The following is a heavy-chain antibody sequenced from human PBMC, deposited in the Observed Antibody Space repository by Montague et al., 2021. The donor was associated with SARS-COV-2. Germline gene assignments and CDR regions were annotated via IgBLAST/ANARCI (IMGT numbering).Heavy chain of an antibody. CDR1: GDSITSDVSY. CDR2: IYTTGST. J-gene: IGHJ4*02. Sequence: TLSLTCTVSGDSITSDVSYWSWIRQPAGKGLEWIGRIYTTGSTNYNPSLKSRLTIPLDTSKNQFSLKLSSVTAADTAVYYCAGDDFRWDFDCWGQGTLVTVSS. D-gene: IGHD2/OR15-2a*01. CDR3: AGDDFRWDFDC. V-gene: IGHV4-61*02.